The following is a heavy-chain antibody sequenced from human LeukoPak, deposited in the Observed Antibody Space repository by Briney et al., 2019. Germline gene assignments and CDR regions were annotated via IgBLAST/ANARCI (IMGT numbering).Heavy chain of an antibody. J-gene: IGHJ4*02. V-gene: IGHV1-18*01. Sequence: ASVKVSCKASGYTFTSYGISWVRQAPGQGLEWMGWISAYNGNTNYAQKLQGRVTMTTDTSTSTAYMELRSLRSDDTAVYYCARDSGERGSGSYLIAYWGQGTLVTVSS. CDR1: GYTFTSYG. D-gene: IGHD3-10*01. CDR2: ISAYNGNT. CDR3: ARDSGERGSGSYLIAY.